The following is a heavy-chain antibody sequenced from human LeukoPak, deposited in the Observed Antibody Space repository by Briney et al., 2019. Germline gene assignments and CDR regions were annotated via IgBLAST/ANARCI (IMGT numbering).Heavy chain of an antibody. CDR1: GFTFDDYG. CDR2: ISYDGSNK. CDR3: ARGDFWSGPADD. V-gene: IGHV3-30*03. D-gene: IGHD3-3*01. Sequence: GGSLRLSCAASGFTFDDYGTSWVRQAPGKGLEWVAVISYDGSNKYYADSVKGRFTISRDNSKNTLYLQMNSLRAEDTAVYYCARGDFWSGPADDWGQGTLVTVSS. J-gene: IGHJ4*02.